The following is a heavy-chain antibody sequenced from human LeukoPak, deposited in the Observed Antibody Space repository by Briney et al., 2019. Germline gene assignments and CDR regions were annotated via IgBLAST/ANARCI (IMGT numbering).Heavy chain of an antibody. CDR1: GYTFTGYY. CDR2: INPNSGGT. D-gene: IGHD6-13*01. V-gene: IGHV1-2*02. Sequence: ASVKVSCKASGYTFTGYYMHWVRQAPGQGREWMGWINPNSGGTNYAQKFQGRVTMTRDTSISTAYMELSRLRSDDTAVYYCARGGGWGSSWYYYYYYMDVWGKGTTVTVSS. J-gene: IGHJ6*03. CDR3: ARGGGWGSSWYYYYYYMDV.